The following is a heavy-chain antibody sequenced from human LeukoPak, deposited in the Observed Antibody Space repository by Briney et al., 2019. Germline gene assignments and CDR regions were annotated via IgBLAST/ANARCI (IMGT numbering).Heavy chain of an antibody. Sequence: ASVKVSCKASGGTFSSYAISWVRQAPGQGLEWMGGIIPILGTANYAQKFQGRVTITAYESTSTAYTELSSLSSEDTAVYSCASTPIAAAGTGLYNSFDPWGQGTLVTVSS. CDR3: ASTPIAAAGTGLYNSFDP. CDR1: GGTFSSYA. V-gene: IGHV1-69*13. D-gene: IGHD6-13*01. J-gene: IGHJ5*02. CDR2: IIPILGTA.